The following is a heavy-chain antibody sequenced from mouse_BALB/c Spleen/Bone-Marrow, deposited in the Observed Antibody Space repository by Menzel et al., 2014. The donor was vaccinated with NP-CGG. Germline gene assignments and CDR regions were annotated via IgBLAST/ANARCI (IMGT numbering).Heavy chain of an antibody. Sequence: VQLQQSGAELARPGASVKLSCKASGYTFTSYWIQWVKQRPGQGLEWIGAIYPGDGDTRYTQKFKGKATLTADESSSTAYMQLSSLASEDSAVYYCARGGLRRGYYYTMDYWGQGTSVTVSS. J-gene: IGHJ4*01. CDR1: GYTFTSYW. CDR3: ARGGLRRGYYYTMDY. V-gene: IGHV1-87*01. CDR2: IYPGDGDT. D-gene: IGHD2-4*01.